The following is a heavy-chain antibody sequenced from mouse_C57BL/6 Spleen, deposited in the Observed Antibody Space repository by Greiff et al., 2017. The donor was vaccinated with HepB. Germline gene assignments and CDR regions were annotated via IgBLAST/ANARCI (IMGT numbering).Heavy chain of an antibody. D-gene: IGHD1-1*01. CDR1: GFTFSSYA. J-gene: IGHJ2*01. Sequence: EVQGVESGGGLVKPGGSLKLSCAASGFTFSSYAMSWVRQTPEKRLEWVATISDGGSYTYYPDNVKGRFTISRDNAKNNLYLQMSHLKSEDTAMYYCARDSDITTVVPYFDYWGQGTTLTVSS. CDR3: ARDSDITTVVPYFDY. V-gene: IGHV5-4*01. CDR2: ISDGGSYT.